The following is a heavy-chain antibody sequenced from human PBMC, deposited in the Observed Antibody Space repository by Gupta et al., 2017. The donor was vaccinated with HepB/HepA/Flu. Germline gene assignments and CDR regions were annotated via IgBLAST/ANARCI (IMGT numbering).Heavy chain of an antibody. CDR1: GDSITSTNW. J-gene: IGHJ5*02. Sequence: QVQLQESGPGLVKPSGTLYLTCAVSGDSITSTNWWSWVRQPPGKGREWIGEIYDRGRTNYNPSLRSRFTISIDKPKNQFSLQLTSVTAADTAVYSCAIQVVGAVNWFDPWGHGPLVTVSS. V-gene: IGHV4-4*02. CDR2: IYDRGRT. CDR3: AIQVVGAVNWFDP. D-gene: IGHD2-2*01.